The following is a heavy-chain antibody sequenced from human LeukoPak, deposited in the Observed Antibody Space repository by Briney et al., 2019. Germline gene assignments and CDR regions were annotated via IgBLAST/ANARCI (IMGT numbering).Heavy chain of an antibody. D-gene: IGHD2/OR15-2a*01. Sequence: ASVKVSCKASGYTFDNYGITWVRQAPGQGLEWMGWISPYNGKTNYAQKLQGRVTMTTDTSTNTAYMELRSLRSDDTAVYYCARGGIDIVSVPVSNWFDPWGQGTLVTVSS. CDR3: ARGGIDIVSVPVSNWFDP. CDR2: ISPYNGKT. CDR1: GYTFDNYG. V-gene: IGHV1-18*01. J-gene: IGHJ5*02.